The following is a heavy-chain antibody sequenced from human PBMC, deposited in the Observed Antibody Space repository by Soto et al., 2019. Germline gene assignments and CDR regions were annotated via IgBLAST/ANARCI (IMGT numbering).Heavy chain of an antibody. Sequence: GGSLRLSCAASGFTFSSYSMNWVRQAPGKGLEWVSSISSSGSYIYYADSVKGRFTISRDNAKNSLYLQMNSLRAEDTAVYYCARDSSGSGYDFDYWGQGTLVTVSS. CDR2: ISSSGSYI. CDR1: GFTFSSYS. J-gene: IGHJ4*02. CDR3: ARDSSGSGYDFDY. V-gene: IGHV3-21*01. D-gene: IGHD5-12*01.